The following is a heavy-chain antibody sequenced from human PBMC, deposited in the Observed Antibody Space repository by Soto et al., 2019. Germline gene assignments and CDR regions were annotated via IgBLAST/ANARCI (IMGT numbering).Heavy chain of an antibody. CDR1: GFTFSSYW. CDR2: INSDGSRT. D-gene: IGHD6-19*01. Sequence: EVQLVESGGGLVQPGGSLRLSCAASGFTFSSYWMHWVRQPPGKGLVWVSRINSDGSRTSYADSVKGRFTISRDNAKNTLYLQMNSLRAEDTAVYYCARGWQWLSQGAFDIWGQGTMVTVSS. CDR3: ARGWQWLSQGAFDI. V-gene: IGHV3-74*01. J-gene: IGHJ3*02.